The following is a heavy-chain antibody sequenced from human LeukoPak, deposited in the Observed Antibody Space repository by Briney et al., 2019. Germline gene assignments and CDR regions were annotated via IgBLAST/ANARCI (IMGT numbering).Heavy chain of an antibody. CDR1: GGSISSYY. CDR3: ARGGAAAGIDY. D-gene: IGHD6-13*01. V-gene: IGHV4-59*01. CDR2: IYYSGST. J-gene: IGHJ4*02. Sequence: SETLSLTCTVSGGSISSYYWSWIRQPPGKGLEWIGYIYYSGSTNYNPSLKSRFTVSVDTPKNQFSLKLSSVTAADRPVYYCARGGAAAGIDYWGQGTLVTVSS.